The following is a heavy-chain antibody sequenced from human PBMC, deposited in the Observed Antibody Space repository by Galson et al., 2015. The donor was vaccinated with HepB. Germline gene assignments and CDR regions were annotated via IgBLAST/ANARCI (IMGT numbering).Heavy chain of an antibody. Sequence: SLRLSCAASGFTFSSYWMSWVRQAPGKGLEWVANIKQDGSEKYYVDSVKGRFTISRDNAKNSLYLQMNSLRAEDTAVYYCARGKLSLRAYYFDYWGQGTLVTVSS. CDR2: IKQDGSEK. D-gene: IGHD3-16*02. J-gene: IGHJ4*02. CDR1: GFTFSSYW. V-gene: IGHV3-7*01. CDR3: ARGKLSLRAYYFDY.